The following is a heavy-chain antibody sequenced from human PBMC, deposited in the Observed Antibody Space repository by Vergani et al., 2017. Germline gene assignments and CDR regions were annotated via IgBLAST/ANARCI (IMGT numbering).Heavy chain of an antibody. V-gene: IGHV1-2*02. CDR2: INPNSGGT. Sequence: QVHLVQSGAEVKKPGASVKVSCKASGYTFTGHYMHWVRQTPGQGLEWMGWINPNSGGTNYAQKFQGRVTMTRDTSISTAYMELSRLRSDDTAVYYCTSFPTETSEYYDSTGYYHRFFEKWGQGTLVTVSS. J-gene: IGHJ4*02. D-gene: IGHD3-16*01. CDR3: TSFPTETSEYYDSTGYYHRFFEK. CDR1: GYTFTGHY.